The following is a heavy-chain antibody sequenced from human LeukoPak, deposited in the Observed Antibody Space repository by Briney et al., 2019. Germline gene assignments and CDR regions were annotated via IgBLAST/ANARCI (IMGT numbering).Heavy chain of an antibody. CDR1: GFTFSSYW. CDR3: ARVGGYSYGYYGY. CDR2: INSDGSST. Sequence: PGGSLRLSCAASGFTFSSYWMHWVRQAPGKGLVWVSRINSDGSSTSYADSVRGRFTISRDNAKNTLYLQMNSLRAEDTAVYYCARVGGYSYGYYGYWGQGTLVTVSS. V-gene: IGHV3-74*01. J-gene: IGHJ4*02. D-gene: IGHD5-18*01.